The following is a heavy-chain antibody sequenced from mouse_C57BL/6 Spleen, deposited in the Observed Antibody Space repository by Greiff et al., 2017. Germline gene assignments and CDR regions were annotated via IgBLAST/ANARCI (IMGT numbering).Heavy chain of an antibody. CDR2: LYPSDSET. D-gene: IGHD2-4*01. V-gene: IGHV1-61*01. J-gene: IGHJ3*01. Sequence: QVQLQQPGAELVRPGSSVKLSCKASGYTFTRYWLGLVKQSPGQGLEWIGNLYPSDSETHYNQKFKDKATLTVDKSSSTAYMQLSSLTSEDSAVYYCASRYDYDWFAYWGQGTLVTVSA. CDR3: ASRYDYDWFAY. CDR1: GYTFTRYW.